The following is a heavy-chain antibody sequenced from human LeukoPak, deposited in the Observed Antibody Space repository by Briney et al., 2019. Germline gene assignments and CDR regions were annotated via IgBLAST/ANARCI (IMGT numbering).Heavy chain of an antibody. CDR3: ARGGPWFGELLLYYFDY. CDR2: ISYDGSNK. CDR1: GFTFSDAW. V-gene: IGHV3-30-3*01. J-gene: IGHJ4*02. Sequence: GGSLRLSCAASGFTFSDAWMTWVRQAPGKGRWWVAVISYDGSNKYYADSVKGRFTISRDNSKNTLYLQMNSLRAEDTAVYYCARGGPWFGELLLYYFDYWGQGTLVTVSS. D-gene: IGHD3-10*01.